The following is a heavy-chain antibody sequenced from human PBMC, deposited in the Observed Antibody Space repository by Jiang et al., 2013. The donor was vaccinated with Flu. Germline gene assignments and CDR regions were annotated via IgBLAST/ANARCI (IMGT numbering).Heavy chain of an antibody. Sequence: SGAEVKKPGASVKVSCKASGYTFTSYGISWVRQAPGQGLEWMGWISAYNGNTNYAQKLQGRVTMTTDTSTSTAYMELRSLRSDDTAVYYCAREGLGYCSSTSCYAARLRGMDVWGQGTTVTVSS. CDR2: ISAYNGNT. V-gene: IGHV1-18*01. CDR1: GYTFTSYG. D-gene: IGHD2-2*01. CDR3: AREGLGYCSSTSCYAARLRGMDV. J-gene: IGHJ6*02.